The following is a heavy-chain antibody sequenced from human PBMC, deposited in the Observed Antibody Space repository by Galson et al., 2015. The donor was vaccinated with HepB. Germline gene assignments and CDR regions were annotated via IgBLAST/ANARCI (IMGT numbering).Heavy chain of an antibody. D-gene: IGHD6-19*01. CDR2: ILYDGTNR. Sequence: LRLSYAASGFSFGNYAMHWVRQAPGKGLEWVAVILYDGTNRFHADSVKGRFTISRDNSKDTLYLQMNGLRAEDTAVYYCAKDRVAVTGYYFHYWGQGTLVTVSS. J-gene: IGHJ4*02. CDR3: AKDRVAVTGYYFHY. CDR1: GFSFGNYA. V-gene: IGHV3-30*18.